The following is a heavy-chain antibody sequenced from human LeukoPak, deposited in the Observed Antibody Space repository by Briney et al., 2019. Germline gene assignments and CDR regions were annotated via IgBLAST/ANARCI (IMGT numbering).Heavy chain of an antibody. CDR2: IIPYLGIR. CDR1: GGTFSRYA. Sequence: SVKVSCKASGGTFSRYAISWVRQAPGQGIQWMGRIIPYLGIRNYAQKFQGRVTITADKSTGTAYMELSSLGSEDTAVYYCARGHDKSGSFDYWGQGTLVTASS. D-gene: IGHD3-22*01. V-gene: IGHV1-69*04. J-gene: IGHJ4*02. CDR3: ARGHDKSGSFDY.